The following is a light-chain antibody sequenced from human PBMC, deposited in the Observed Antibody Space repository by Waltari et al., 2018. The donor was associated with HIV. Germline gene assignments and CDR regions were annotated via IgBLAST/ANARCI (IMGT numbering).Light chain of an antibody. Sequence: QAGLIQSPSVSKALRQSATMTCTGTYNNVGFEAAAWLQQHHGLPPKLLMHRNNSRPSGRSERFSASRSGSAASLTISGLQPEDEADYYCSAWDSSLNVWQFGGGTRLTVL. CDR2: RNN. V-gene: IGLV10-54*04. CDR1: YNNVGFEA. J-gene: IGLJ3*02. CDR3: SAWDSSLNVWQ.